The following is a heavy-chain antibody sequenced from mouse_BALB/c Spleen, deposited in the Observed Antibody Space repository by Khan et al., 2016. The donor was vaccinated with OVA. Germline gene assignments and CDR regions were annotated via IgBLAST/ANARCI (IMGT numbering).Heavy chain of an antibody. Sequence: VQLQQSGAELVKPGASVKLSCSASGFNIKDTYIHWMKQRPEQGLEWIGRIDPPNDDSKYGPKFQAQATVTADTTSNTAYLQHSSLTSEDTAVYYVATLDVNPVAFWGQGTLVSVSA. J-gene: IGHJ3*01. CDR1: GFNIKDTY. CDR2: IDPPNDDS. CDR3: ATLDVNPVAF. V-gene: IGHV14-3*02.